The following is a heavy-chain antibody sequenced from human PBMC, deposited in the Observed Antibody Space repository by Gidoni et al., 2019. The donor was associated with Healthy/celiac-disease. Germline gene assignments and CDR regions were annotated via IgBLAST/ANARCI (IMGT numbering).Heavy chain of an antibody. J-gene: IGHJ4*02. CDR3: AKDSHDYDRYDY. Sequence: QVQLVESGVGVVQPGRSLRLSCAASGFTFSSYGMHWVRQAPGKGLEWVAVISYDGSNKYYADSVKGRFTISRDNSKNTLYLQMNSLRAEDTAVYYCAKDSHDYDRYDYWGQGTLVTVSS. CDR2: ISYDGSNK. D-gene: IGHD4-17*01. V-gene: IGHV3-30*18. CDR1: GFTFSSYG.